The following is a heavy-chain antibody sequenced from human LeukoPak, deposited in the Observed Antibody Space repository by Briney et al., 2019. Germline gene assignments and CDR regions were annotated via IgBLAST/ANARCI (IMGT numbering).Heavy chain of an antibody. J-gene: IGHJ4*02. D-gene: IGHD5-18*01. V-gene: IGHV3-66*02. Sequence: PGGSLRLSCAASGFTVSSNYMSWVRQAPGKGLEWVSVIYSGGSTYYADSVKGRFTISRDNSKNTLYLQMNCLRAEDTAVYYCARDGDTLVGFDYWGQGTLVTVSS. CDR2: IYSGGST. CDR1: GFTVSSNY. CDR3: ARDGDTLVGFDY.